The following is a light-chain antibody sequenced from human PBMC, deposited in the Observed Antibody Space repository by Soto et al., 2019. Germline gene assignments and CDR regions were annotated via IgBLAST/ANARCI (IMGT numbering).Light chain of an antibody. V-gene: IGLV2-23*02. J-gene: IGLJ1*01. CDR3: CSYAGSSTFYV. CDR2: EVS. Sequence: QSALTQRASVSGSPGQSITISCTGTSSDVGSYNLVSWYQQHPGKAPKLMIYEVSKRPSGVSNRFSGSKSGNTASLTISGLQAEDEADYYCCSYAGSSTFYVFGTGT. CDR1: SSDVGSYNL.